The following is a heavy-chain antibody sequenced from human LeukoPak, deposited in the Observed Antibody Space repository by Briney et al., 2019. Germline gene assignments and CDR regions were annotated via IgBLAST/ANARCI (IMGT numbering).Heavy chain of an antibody. Sequence: SETLSLTCTISGGSISSSSYYWDWIRQYPGKGLEWIGSIYYSGSTYYNASLKSRLFISVDTSNNKFSLRLSFVTAADTAVYYCARRRYYDSTGYLDWGQCTLITVSS. CDR1: GGSISSSSYY. CDR3: ARRRYYDSTGYLD. J-gene: IGHJ1*01. D-gene: IGHD3-22*01. CDR2: IYYSGST. V-gene: IGHV4-39*01.